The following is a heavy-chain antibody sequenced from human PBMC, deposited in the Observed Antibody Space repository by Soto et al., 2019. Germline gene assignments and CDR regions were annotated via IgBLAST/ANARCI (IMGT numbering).Heavy chain of an antibody. CDR3: TRSRGFGGMDV. Sequence: WWSLRLSCSASVFTVNSHVMSWCRQAPGKGLEWVSSISGSGDGTYYGDSVKGRFTISRDSSSSTVYLEMKNLRGEDTAVYFCTRSRGFGGMDVWGQGTTVTVSS. CDR2: ISGSGDGT. V-gene: IGHV3-23*01. D-gene: IGHD3-22*01. CDR1: VFTVNSHV. J-gene: IGHJ6*02.